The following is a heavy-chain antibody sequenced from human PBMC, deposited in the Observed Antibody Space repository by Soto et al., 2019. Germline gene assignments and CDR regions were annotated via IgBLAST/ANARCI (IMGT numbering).Heavy chain of an antibody. D-gene: IGHD3-3*01. CDR3: ARDNILGILYGGMDV. J-gene: IGHJ6*02. V-gene: IGHV4-30-4*01. CDR1: GGSISSGDYY. CDR2: IYYSGST. Sequence: PSETLSLTCTVSGGSISSGDYYWSWIRQPPGKGLEWIGYIYYSGSTYYNPSLKSRVTISVDTSKNQFSLKRSSVTAADTAVYYCARDNILGILYGGMDVWGQGTTVTVSS.